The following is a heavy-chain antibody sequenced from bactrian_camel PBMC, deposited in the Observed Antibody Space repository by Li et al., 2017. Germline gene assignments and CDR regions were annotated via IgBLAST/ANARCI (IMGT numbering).Heavy chain of an antibody. Sequence: VQLVESGGGSVQSGGSLRLSCTASGFTFSTYPMTWVRQAPGKGLEWVSTINTRERTYYADSVKGRFSISKDNAKNTLYLQMNSLKPEDTAVYFCAADGSRYYQFAYWGQGTQVTVS. D-gene: IGHD6*01. CDR2: INTRERT. V-gene: IGHV3S31*01. CDR3: AADGSRYYQFAY. CDR1: GFTFSTYP. J-gene: IGHJ4*01.